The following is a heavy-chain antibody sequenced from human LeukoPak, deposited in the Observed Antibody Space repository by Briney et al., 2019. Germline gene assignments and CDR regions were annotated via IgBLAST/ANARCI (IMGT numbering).Heavy chain of an antibody. Sequence: GGSLRLSCAASGFPFSRSAMTWVRQGPGTGVEFVASIIYSGGATYYADSVKGRFTISRDNSKNTLYLQMNSLRAEDTALYYCAKDGLYYDGSEHVYYFDSWGQGTLVTVSS. D-gene: IGHD3-22*01. J-gene: IGHJ4*02. CDR2: IIYSGGAT. CDR1: GFPFSRSA. CDR3: AKDGLYYDGSEHVYYFDS. V-gene: IGHV3-23*01.